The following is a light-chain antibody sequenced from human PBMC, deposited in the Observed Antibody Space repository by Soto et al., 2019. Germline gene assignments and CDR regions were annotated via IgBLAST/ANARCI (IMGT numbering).Light chain of an antibody. J-gene: IGKJ1*01. CDR3: QQYNSYWT. CDR1: QSISSW. CDR2: KAS. Sequence: DIQMTQSPSTLSASVGDRVTITCRASQSISSWLAWYQQKPGKAPKLLIYKASSLESGVPSRFSGSGSGTEFTFTISSLQPDDFATCYCQQYNSYWTFGQGTKVEIK. V-gene: IGKV1-5*03.